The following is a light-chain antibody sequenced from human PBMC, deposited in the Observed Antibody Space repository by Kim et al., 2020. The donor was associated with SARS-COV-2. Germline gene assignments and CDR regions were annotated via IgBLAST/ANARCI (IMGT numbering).Light chain of an antibody. V-gene: IGLV3-19*01. J-gene: IGLJ2*01. CDR2: GKN. CDR3: NSRGSNDYVP. CDR1: SLRSYY. Sequence: SSELTQDPAVSVALGQTVRITCQGDSLRSYYATWYQQKPGQAPIVVIYGKNNRPSGIPDRFSGSSSGDTASLTITGTRAGDEADYYCNSRGSNDYVPFGG.